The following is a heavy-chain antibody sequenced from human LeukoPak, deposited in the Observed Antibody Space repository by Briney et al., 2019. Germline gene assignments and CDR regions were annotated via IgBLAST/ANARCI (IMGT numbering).Heavy chain of an antibody. CDR3: ARGQVFSGYDFQKLPDS. D-gene: IGHD5-12*01. Sequence: PSETLSLTCTVSGDSISSYYWSWVRQPPGKGLGWVAYIYYTGNTNYNPSLKSRVTISLDTPKNQISLKLSSVTAADTAVYYCARGQVFSGYDFQKLPDSWGQGTLVTVSS. CDR1: GDSISSYY. CDR2: IYYTGNT. J-gene: IGHJ4*02. V-gene: IGHV4-59*01.